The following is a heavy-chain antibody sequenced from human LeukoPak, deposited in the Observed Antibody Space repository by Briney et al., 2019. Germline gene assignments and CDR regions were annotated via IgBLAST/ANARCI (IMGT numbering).Heavy chain of an antibody. J-gene: IGHJ4*02. CDR3: ARAKYYYDSSAYYPSSFDY. CDR2: IYYSGST. CDR1: GGSFSGYY. Sequence: PSETLSLTCAVYGGSFSGYYWSWIRQHPGKGLEWIGYIYYSGSTYYNPSLKSRVTISVDTSKNQFSLKLSSVTAADTAVYYCARAKYYYDSSAYYPSSFDYWGQGTLVTVSS. D-gene: IGHD3-22*01. V-gene: IGHV4-31*11.